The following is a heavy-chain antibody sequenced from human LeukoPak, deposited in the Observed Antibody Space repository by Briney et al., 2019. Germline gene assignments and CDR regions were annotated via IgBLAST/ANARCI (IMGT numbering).Heavy chain of an antibody. CDR1: GGSISSSSYY. CDR3: ARPDSSGWLNWFDP. V-gene: IGHV4-39*01. J-gene: IGHJ5*02. CDR2: IYYSGST. D-gene: IGHD6-19*01. Sequence: SETLSLTCTVSGGSISSSSYYWGWIRQPPGTGLEWIGSIYYSGSTYYNPSLKSPVTISVDTSKNQFSLKLSSVTAADTAVYYCARPDSSGWLNWFDPWGQGTLVTVSS.